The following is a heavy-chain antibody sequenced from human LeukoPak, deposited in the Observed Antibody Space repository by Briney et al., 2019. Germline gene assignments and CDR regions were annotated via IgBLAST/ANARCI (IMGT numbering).Heavy chain of an antibody. J-gene: IGHJ4*02. CDR3: AKRYDFWSGSPVDY. CDR2: ISYDGSNK. D-gene: IGHD3-3*01. CDR1: GFTFSSYG. Sequence: GGSLRLSCAASGFTFSSYGMHWVRQAPGKGLEWVAVISYDGSNKYYADSVKGRFTISRDNSKSTLYLQMNSLRAEDTAVYYCAKRYDFWSGSPVDYWGQGTLVTVSS. V-gene: IGHV3-30*18.